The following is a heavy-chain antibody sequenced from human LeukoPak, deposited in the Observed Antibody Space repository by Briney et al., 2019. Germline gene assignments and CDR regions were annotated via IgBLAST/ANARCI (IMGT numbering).Heavy chain of an antibody. D-gene: IGHD3-10*01. J-gene: IGHJ4*02. CDR2: IWYDGSNK. Sequence: GGSLRLSCAASGFTFSSYGMHWVRQAPGKGLEWVAFIWYDGSNKYYADSVKGRFTISRDNTKNSLYLQMNSLRAEDTAVYYCARAEVEGFGELPRYYFDYWGQGTLVTVSS. V-gene: IGHV3-33*01. CDR1: GFTFSSYG. CDR3: ARAEVEGFGELPRYYFDY.